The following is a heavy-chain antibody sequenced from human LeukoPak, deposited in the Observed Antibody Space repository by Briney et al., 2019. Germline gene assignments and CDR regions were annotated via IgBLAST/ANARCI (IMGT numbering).Heavy chain of an antibody. CDR2: FSPENGEA. D-gene: IGHD6-6*01. CDR1: GYNLSEVS. Sequence: ASVKVSCKVSGYNLSEVSMHWVRQPPGKGLEWMGGFSPENGEAVYAQKFQGRVTMTEDTSTDTATMDLSSLRSEDTAVYFCATYLSSSSSLFDYWGQGTLITVSS. J-gene: IGHJ4*02. CDR3: ATYLSSSSSLFDY. V-gene: IGHV1-24*01.